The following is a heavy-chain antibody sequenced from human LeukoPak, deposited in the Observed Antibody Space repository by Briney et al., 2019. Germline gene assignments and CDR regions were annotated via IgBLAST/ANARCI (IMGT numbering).Heavy chain of an antibody. CDR1: GGSISSSSYY. D-gene: IGHD3-22*01. CDR3: ASGYPYYFDY. Sequence: SETLSLTCTVSGGSISSSSYYWGWIRQPPGKGLEWIGSIYYSGSTYYNPSLKSRVTISVDTSKNQFSLKLSSVTAADTAVYYCASGYPYYFDYWGQETLVTVSS. CDR2: IYYSGST. J-gene: IGHJ4*02. V-gene: IGHV4-39*07.